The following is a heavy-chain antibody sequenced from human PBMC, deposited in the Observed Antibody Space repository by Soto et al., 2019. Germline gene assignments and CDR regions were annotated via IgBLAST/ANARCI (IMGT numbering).Heavy chain of an antibody. Sequence: SETLSLTCTVSXGSISSYYWSWVRQPAGKGLEWIGRIYASGSTDYNPSLTSRVTMSVDTSKNQFSLKLTSVTAADTAVYYCARDVYGSSTSGYSYSGMDVWGQATTVTVCS. J-gene: IGHJ6*02. CDR1: XGSISSYY. CDR2: IYASGST. D-gene: IGHD2-2*01. CDR3: ARDVYGSSTSGYSYSGMDV. V-gene: IGHV4-4*07.